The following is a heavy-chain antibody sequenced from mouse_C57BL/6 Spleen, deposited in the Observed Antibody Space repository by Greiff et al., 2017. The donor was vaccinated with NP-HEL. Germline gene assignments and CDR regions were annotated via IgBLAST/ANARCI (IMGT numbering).Heavy chain of an antibody. Sequence: VQLQQSGAELVKPGASVKLSCTASGFNIKDYYMHWVKQRTEQGLEWLGRIDPEDGETKYAPKFQGKSTITADTSSHTAYLQLSRLTSEATAVYYGAIPHYGSSYYWYFDVWGTGTTVTVSS. J-gene: IGHJ1*03. CDR2: IDPEDGET. V-gene: IGHV14-2*01. CDR3: AIPHYGSSYYWYFDV. D-gene: IGHD1-1*01. CDR1: GFNIKDYY.